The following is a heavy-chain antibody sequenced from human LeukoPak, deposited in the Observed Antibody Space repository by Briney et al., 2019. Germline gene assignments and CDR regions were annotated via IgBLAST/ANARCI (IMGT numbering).Heavy chain of an antibody. CDR3: AGSCGSDCYHKVPGDY. J-gene: IGHJ4*02. D-gene: IGHD2-21*02. Sequence: PGGSLRLSCAASGFTFSNYWMQWVRQAPGKGLVWVSRIKADGTATTYADSVEGRFTISRDNAKNTLYLEMNSLRAEDTAVYYCAGSCGSDCYHKVPGDYWGQGTLVTVSS. CDR2: IKADGTAT. V-gene: IGHV3-74*03. CDR1: GFTFSNYW.